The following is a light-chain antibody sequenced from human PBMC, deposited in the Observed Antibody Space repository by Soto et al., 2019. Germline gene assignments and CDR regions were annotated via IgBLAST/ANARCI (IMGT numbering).Light chain of an antibody. CDR3: FSYTCSGLLI. CDR2: DVS. V-gene: IGLV2-11*01. Sequence: QSALTQPRSVSGFPGQSVTISCTGTSSNIGAYEFVSWYQQHAGKAPKLMIFDVSQRPSGVPDRFSGSKSGNTASLTISGLQAEDGADYYCFSYTCSGLLIFGGGTKLTVL. J-gene: IGLJ2*01. CDR1: SSNIGAYEF.